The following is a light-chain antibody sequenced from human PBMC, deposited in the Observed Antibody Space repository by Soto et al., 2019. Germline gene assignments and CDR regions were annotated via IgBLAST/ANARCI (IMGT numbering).Light chain of an antibody. CDR2: AAS. V-gene: IGKV1-39*01. J-gene: IGKJ1*01. Sequence: DIQMTQSLSSLSASVGDRVTITCRASQSISSYLNWYQQKPGKAPTLLIYAASSLRIEGPSRYSGSGSRTDFAISISSLQAEDFATYYCQPSFSIPQTFGQGTKVEIQ. CDR3: QPSFSIPQT. CDR1: QSISSY.